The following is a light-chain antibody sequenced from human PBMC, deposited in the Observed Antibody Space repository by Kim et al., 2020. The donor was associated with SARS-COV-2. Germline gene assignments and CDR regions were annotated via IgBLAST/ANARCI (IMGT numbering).Light chain of an antibody. CDR2: QDS. CDR1: KLGDKY. V-gene: IGLV3-1*01. CDR3: QAWDSSTEV. Sequence: VSPGQTASITCSGDKLGDKYACWYQQKPGQSPVRVIYQDSKRPSGIPERFSGSNSGNTATLTISGTQAMDEADYYCQAWDSSTEVFGGGTQLTVL. J-gene: IGLJ3*02.